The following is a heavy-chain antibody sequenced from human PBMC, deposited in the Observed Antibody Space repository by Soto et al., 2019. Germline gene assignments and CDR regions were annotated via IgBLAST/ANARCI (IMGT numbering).Heavy chain of an antibody. CDR3: AKDQAVYYGSGSLFDY. CDR2: ISYDGSNK. V-gene: IGHV3-30*18. D-gene: IGHD3-10*01. Sequence: QVQLVESGGGVVQPGRSLRLSCAASGFTFSSYGMHWVRQAPGKGLEWVAVISYDGSNKYYADAVKGRFTISRDNYKNTLYLQMNSLRAEDTAVYYCAKDQAVYYGSGSLFDYWGQGTLVTVSS. CDR1: GFTFSSYG. J-gene: IGHJ4*02.